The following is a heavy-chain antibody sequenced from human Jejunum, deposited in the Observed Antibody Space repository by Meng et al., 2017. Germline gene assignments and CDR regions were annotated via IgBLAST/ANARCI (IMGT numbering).Heavy chain of an antibody. CDR1: GGSISTSDW. CDR3: AREWSGSYRHFDY. V-gene: IGHV4-4*02. CDR2: IHHSGST. D-gene: IGHD1-26*01. Sequence: QGQLQESGPGLVKPSGTLSLTCAVSGGSISTSDWWSWVRQPPGKGLEWIGEIHHSGSTNYNPSLKSRVTISVDKSKNQFSLKLNSVTAADTAVYYCAREWSGSYRHFDYWGQGTLVTV. J-gene: IGHJ4*02.